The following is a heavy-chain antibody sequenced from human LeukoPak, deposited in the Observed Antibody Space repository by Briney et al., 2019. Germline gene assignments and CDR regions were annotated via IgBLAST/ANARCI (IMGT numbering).Heavy chain of an antibody. V-gene: IGHV3-74*01. CDR2: IISDVSST. Sequence: SLRHSRAASRFTLSNQWLHLVRPPLGKGLVSVSRIISDVSSTSYADSVKGRFTISRDNAKNTLYLQMNSLRAEDTAVYYCARGHGRDDYKRLFDYWGQGTLVTVSS. CDR1: RFTLSNQW. CDR3: ARGHGRDDYKRLFDY. J-gene: IGHJ4*02. D-gene: IGHD5-24*01.